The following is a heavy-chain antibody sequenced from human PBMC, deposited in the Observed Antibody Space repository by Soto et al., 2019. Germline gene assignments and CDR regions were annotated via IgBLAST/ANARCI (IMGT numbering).Heavy chain of an antibody. CDR2: VIPILGKP. D-gene: IGHD6-13*01. CDR3: ARLWGIAEHGS. Sequence: QVQLVQSGAEVKKPGSSVKVSCKSSGDSFKTYSLSWVRQAPGQGLEWMGGVIPILGKPMYAQKFQDRVTINADEPTSKGFMELTSVVSDDTAVYYCARLWGIAEHGSWGQGTRVTVSS. V-gene: IGHV1-69*12. CDR1: GDSFKTYS. J-gene: IGHJ5*01.